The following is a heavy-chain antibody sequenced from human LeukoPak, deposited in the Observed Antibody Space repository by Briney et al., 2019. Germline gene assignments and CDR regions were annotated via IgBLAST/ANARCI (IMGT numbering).Heavy chain of an antibody. V-gene: IGHV4-34*01. J-gene: IGHJ5*02. CDR3: ARARKYSNYVNWFDP. Sequence: PSETLSLTCAVYGGSFSGYYWSWIRQPPGKGLEWIGEMNHSGSTNYNPSLKSRVTISVDTSNNQSSLKLSSVPAEDTAVYYCARARKYSNYVNWFDPGGQGTLVTVSS. CDR1: GGSFSGYY. CDR2: MNHSGST. D-gene: IGHD4-11*01.